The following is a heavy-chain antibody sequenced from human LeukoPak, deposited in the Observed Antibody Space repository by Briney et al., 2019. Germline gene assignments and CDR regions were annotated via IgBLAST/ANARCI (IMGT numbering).Heavy chain of an antibody. CDR2: ISAYNGNT. J-gene: IGHJ4*02. V-gene: IGHV1-18*01. D-gene: IGHD3-22*01. CDR3: TRDRYQFDNSGYYVFDY. CDR1: GYTFTNYG. Sequence: ASVKVSCKASGYTFTNYGISWVRQAPGLGLERMGWISAYNGNTNYAQNLQGRVIMTTDTSTSAAYMELRSLRSDDTAVYYCTRDRYQFDNSGYYVFDYWGQGTLVTVSS.